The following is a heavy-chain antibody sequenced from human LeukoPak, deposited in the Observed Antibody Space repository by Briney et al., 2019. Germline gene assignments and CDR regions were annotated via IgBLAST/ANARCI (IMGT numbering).Heavy chain of an antibody. J-gene: IGHJ5*02. CDR3: ARDHRLGSSSWYWFDP. V-gene: IGHV3-21*01. Sequence: PGGSLRLSCAASGFTFSSYSMNWVRQAPGKRLEWVSSISSSSSYIYYADSVKGRFTISRDNAKNSLYLQMNSLRAEDTAVYYCARDHRLGSSSWYWFDPWGQGTLVTVSS. CDR2: ISSSSSYI. CDR1: GFTFSSYS. D-gene: IGHD6-13*01.